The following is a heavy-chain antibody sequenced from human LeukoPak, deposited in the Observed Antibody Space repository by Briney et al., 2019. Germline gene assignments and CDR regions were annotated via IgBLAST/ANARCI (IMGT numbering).Heavy chain of an antibody. D-gene: IGHD1-14*01. V-gene: IGHV3-23*01. Sequence: GGSLRLSCAASGFSFSSSPMSWVRQAPGKGLEWVSGISSSGGDTPYADSVKGRFTISRDNSKDTVYLQMNRLRVEDTAVYHCVRKNSGLQPFDFWGQGTLVTISS. J-gene: IGHJ4*02. CDR1: GFSFSSSP. CDR2: ISSSGGDT. CDR3: VRKNSGLQPFDF.